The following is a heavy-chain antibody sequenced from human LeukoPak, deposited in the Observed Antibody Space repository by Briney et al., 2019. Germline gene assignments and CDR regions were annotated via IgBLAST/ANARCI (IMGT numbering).Heavy chain of an antibody. Sequence: SETLSLTCAVYGGSFSGYYWSWIRQPPGKGLEWIGEINHSGSTNYNPSLESRVTISLNTSKNQFSLKLSSVTAADTAVYYCAREYSTSSTAFDIWGQGTMVTVSS. CDR1: GGSFSGYY. CDR2: INHSGST. D-gene: IGHD6-6*01. V-gene: IGHV4-34*01. J-gene: IGHJ3*02. CDR3: AREYSTSSTAFDI.